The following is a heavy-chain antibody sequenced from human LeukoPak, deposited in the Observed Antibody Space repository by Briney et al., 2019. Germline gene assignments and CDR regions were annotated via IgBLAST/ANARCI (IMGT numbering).Heavy chain of an antibody. D-gene: IGHD1-14*01. CDR2: IYHSGST. CDR1: GYSISSGYY. J-gene: IGHJ6*03. CDR3: ARRRTGDYYMDV. V-gene: IGHV4-38-2*02. Sequence: SETLSLTCTVSGYSISSGYYWGWIRQPPGKGLEWIGSIYHSGSTYYNPSLKSRVTISVDTSKNQFSLKLSSVTAADTAVYYCARRRTGDYYMDVWGKGTTVTISS.